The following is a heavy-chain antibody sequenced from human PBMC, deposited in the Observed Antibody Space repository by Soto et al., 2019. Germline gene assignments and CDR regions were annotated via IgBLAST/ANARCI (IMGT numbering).Heavy chain of an antibody. CDR2: ITADGSEK. CDR1: GFTFRNHW. J-gene: IGHJ4*02. Sequence: EVYLVESGGGLIQPGGSLRLSCVGSGFTFRNHWMNWVRQAPGQGLEWVANITADGSEKYYVDSVKGRFTISRDNAKNSLYLQVNSLRAEDTAVYYCARARGVDYWGQGTQVTVSS. V-gene: IGHV3-7*03. D-gene: IGHD3-10*01. CDR3: ARARGVDY.